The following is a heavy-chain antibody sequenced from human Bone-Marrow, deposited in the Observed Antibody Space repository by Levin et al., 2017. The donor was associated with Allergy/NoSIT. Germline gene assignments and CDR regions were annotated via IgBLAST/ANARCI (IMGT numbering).Heavy chain of an antibody. CDR2: INHSGST. J-gene: IGHJ4*02. D-gene: IGHD3-16*01. V-gene: IGHV4-34*01. Sequence: SQTLSLTCAVYGGSLSGSYWSWIRQPPGKGLEWIGEINHSGSTTYNPSLTSRVTISVDTSKNQFSLRLSSVTAADTAVYYCASYLYGGLDYWGRGTLVTVSS. CDR3: ASYLYGGLDY. CDR1: GGSLSGSY.